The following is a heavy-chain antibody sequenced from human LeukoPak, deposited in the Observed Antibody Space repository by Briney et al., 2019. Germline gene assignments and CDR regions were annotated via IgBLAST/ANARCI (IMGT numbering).Heavy chain of an antibody. CDR2: IDGNGGST. D-gene: IGHD5-18*01. J-gene: IGHJ4*02. V-gene: IGHV3-23*01. CDR1: GFTFAGYA. CDR3: AKDTTGAMAAY. Sequence: GGSLRLSCAASGFTFAGYAMSWVRQAPGKGLQWVSTIDGNGGSTFYADSVKGRFTISRDNSKNTLYLQMNSLRAEDTAVYYCAKDTTGAMAAYWGQGTLVTVSS.